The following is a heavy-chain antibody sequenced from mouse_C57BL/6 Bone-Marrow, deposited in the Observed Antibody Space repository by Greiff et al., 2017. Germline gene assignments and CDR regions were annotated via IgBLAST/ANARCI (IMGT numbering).Heavy chain of an antibody. J-gene: IGHJ2*01. V-gene: IGHV1-85*01. CDR2: IYPRDGST. CDR1: GYTFTSYD. D-gene: IGHD4-1*01. Sequence: VQLQESGPELVKPGASVKLSCKASGYTFTSYDINWVKQRPGQGLEWIGWIYPRDGSTKNNEKFKGKATLTVDTSSSTAYMELHSLTSEDSAVYFCARHWSFDYWGQGTTLTVSS. CDR3: ARHWSFDY.